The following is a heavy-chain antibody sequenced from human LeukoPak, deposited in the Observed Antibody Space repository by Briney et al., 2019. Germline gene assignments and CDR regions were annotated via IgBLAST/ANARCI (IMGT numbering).Heavy chain of an antibody. V-gene: IGHV4-59*01. CDR2: IYYSGST. D-gene: IGHD4-23*01. J-gene: IGHJ4*02. CDR3: AKTGGYFSPFDY. CDR1: GGSISSFY. Sequence: SETLSLTCTVSGGSISSFYWSWIRQPPGKGLEWIGSIYYSGSTNYNPSLKSRVTISVDTSKNQFSLKVSSVTAADTAVYYCAKTGGYFSPFDYWGQGTLVTVSS.